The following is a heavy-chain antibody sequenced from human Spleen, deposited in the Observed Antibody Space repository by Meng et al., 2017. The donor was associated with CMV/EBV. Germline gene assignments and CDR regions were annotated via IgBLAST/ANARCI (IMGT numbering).Heavy chain of an antibody. Sequence: CISGREPPGMGLARIEEIDHSGSTNHNPSLKGQVTISVDRSKNQFSLKLSSVNAADTGVYYCARDLEVHSSYDFWSSYRTRVGYFDSWGQGTLVTVSS. J-gene: IGHJ4*02. D-gene: IGHD3-3*01. CDR2: IDHSGST. CDR3: ARDLEVHSSYDFWSSYRTRVGYFDS. V-gene: IGHV4-4*02.